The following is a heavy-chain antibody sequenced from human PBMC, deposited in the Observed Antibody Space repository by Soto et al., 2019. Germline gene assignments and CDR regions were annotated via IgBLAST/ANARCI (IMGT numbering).Heavy chain of an antibody. D-gene: IGHD3-10*01. V-gene: IGHV3-74*01. CDR1: GFNFSMYW. J-gene: IGHJ4*02. Sequence: PGGSLRLSCAASGFNFSMYWMHWVRQVPGKGPEWVSRINDDGSSTNYADSVKGRFTISRDNAKNTLYLQMNALRAEDTAVYYCTRGPRSTSIGTGAFWGQGTLVTVSS. CDR3: TRGPRSTSIGTGAF. CDR2: INDDGSST.